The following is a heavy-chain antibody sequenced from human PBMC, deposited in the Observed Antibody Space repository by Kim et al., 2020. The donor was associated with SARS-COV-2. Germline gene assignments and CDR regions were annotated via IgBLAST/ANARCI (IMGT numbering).Heavy chain of an antibody. CDR3: AGDRGGSRYYGMDD. V-gene: IGHV3-30*01. Sequence: DPVKGRFNIARDNSKNTLYLQMNSLGAADTAVYYCAGDRGGSRYYGMDDWGQGTTVTVSS. D-gene: IGHD1-26*01. J-gene: IGHJ6*02.